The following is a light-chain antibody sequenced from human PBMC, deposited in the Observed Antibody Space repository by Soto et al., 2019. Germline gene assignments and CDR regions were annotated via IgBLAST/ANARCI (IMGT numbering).Light chain of an antibody. Sequence: QSVVTQEPSVTVSPGGTVTLTCGSDTGVVTRGHYPCWFQQKPGQAPRLLIYDTADSHSLTPARFSGSLLGDKAALTLSGARPEDEGDYYCLLSFSGTRVFGGGTKVTVL. CDR3: LLSFSGTRV. CDR1: TGVVTRGHY. CDR2: DTA. V-gene: IGLV7-46*01. J-gene: IGLJ3*02.